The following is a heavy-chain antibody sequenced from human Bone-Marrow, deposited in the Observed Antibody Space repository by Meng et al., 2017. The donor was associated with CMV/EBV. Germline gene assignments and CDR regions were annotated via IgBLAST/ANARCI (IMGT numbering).Heavy chain of an antibody. J-gene: IGHJ3*02. CDR2: INHSGST. CDR1: GGSISSSSYY. D-gene: IGHD3-9*01. V-gene: IGHV4-39*07. CDR3: ARESYDILTGYPLGAFEI. Sequence: SETLSLTCTVSGGSISSSSYYWGWIRQPPGKGLEWIGEINHSGSTNYNPSLKSRVTISVDTSKNQFSLKLSSVTAADTAVYYCARESYDILTGYPLGAFEIWGQGTMVTVSS.